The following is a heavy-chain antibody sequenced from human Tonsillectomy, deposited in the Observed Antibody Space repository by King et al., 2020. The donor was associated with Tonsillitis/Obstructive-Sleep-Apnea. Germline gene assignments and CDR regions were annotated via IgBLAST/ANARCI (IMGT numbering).Heavy chain of an antibody. D-gene: IGHD3-10*01. CDR2: INHSGST. CDR3: ARDTYYYFGSGSYNRHLFGY. CDR1: GGSFSDYD. Sequence: VQLQQWGAGLLKPSETLSLTCAVYGGSFSDYDWSWVRQPPGKGLEWIGVINHSGSTNYNPSLKSRLTISVDTSKNQFSLRLSSVTAADTAVYYCARDTYYYFGSGSYNRHLFGYWGQGSLVTVSS. J-gene: IGHJ4*02. V-gene: IGHV4-34*01.